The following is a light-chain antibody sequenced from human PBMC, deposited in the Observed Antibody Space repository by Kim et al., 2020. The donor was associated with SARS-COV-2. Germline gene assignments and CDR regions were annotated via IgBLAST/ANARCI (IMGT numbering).Light chain of an antibody. CDR2: RNK. V-gene: IGLV10-54*01. J-gene: IGLJ3*02. CDR1: RKKVGDQG. Sequence: REAPTVTWTGNRKKVGDQGAAWLRQNQCHPTKHHSYRNKKRPSGISERFPASRSRNTASLPITGLHPEDEADYYCSAWDNNLSAWVFGGGTPLTVL. CDR3: SAWDNNLSAWV.